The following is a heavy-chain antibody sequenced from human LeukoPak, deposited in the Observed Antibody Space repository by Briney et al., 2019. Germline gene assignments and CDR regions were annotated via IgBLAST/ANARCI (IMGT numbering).Heavy chain of an antibody. CDR1: RFKFSSYG. J-gene: IGHJ4*02. CDR2: ISYDGTNK. Sequence: PGGPLRLSCEASRFKFSSYGMHWVRQAPGKGLQWVAVISYDGTNKYYGDSVKGRFSISRDNSKNTLYLQMNSLRAEDTAVYYCARVSRDMTSPFDYWGQGTLVTVSS. CDR3: ARVSRDMTSPFDY. V-gene: IGHV3-30*03. D-gene: IGHD2-15*01.